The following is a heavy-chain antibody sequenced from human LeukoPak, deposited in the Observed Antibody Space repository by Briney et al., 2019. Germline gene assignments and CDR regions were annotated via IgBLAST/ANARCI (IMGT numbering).Heavy chain of an antibody. CDR2: IYYSGTT. V-gene: IGHV4-59*08. Sequence: SETLSLTCTVSGGSISGYYWSWIRQPPGKGLEWIGYIYYSGTTNYNPSLKSRVTISVDTSKNQFSLKLSSVTAADTAVYYCARLYGGNFDYWGQGTLVTVSS. J-gene: IGHJ4*02. D-gene: IGHD1-26*01. CDR3: ARLYGGNFDY. CDR1: GGSISGYY.